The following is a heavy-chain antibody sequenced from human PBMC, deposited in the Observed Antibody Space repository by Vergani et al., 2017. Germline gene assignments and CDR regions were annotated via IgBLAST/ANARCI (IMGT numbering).Heavy chain of an antibody. CDR2: IHTNGVI. Sequence: QVQLQESGPGLVKPSQTLSLTCTVSGGSFNSGSYYWSWLRQPAGKRLEWIERIHTNGVIHYNPSLNIQATISVDTSRNQISLKLTSVTATGTAIYFCARGNPYVDFDIWGQGTVIAVSS. J-gene: IGHJ3*02. V-gene: IGHV4-61*02. CDR1: GGSFNSGSYY. D-gene: IGHD3-16*01. CDR3: ARGNPYVDFDI.